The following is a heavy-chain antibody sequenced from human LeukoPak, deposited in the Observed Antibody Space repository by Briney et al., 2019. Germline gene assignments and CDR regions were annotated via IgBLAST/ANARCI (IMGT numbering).Heavy chain of an antibody. D-gene: IGHD3-3*01. CDR2: IRSKAYGGTT. CDR1: GFSFGDYA. J-gene: IGHJ4*02. Sequence: GRSLRLSCTASGFSFGDYAMSWFRQAPGKGLEWVGFIRSKAYGGTTEYAASVKGRFTISKDDSKSNAYLQMNSLKTEDTAVYYCTRNPYYDFCCFDYWGQGTLVTVSS. V-gene: IGHV3-49*03. CDR3: TRNPYYDFCCFDY.